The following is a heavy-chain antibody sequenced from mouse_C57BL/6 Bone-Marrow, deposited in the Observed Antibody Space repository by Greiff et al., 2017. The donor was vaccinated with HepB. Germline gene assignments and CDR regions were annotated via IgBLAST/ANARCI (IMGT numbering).Heavy chain of an antibody. CDR2: IWSGRST. Sequence: QVQLQHSGPGLVQPSQSLSITCTVSGFSLTSYGVHWVRQSPGKGLEWLGVIWSGRSTDYNAAFMSRLSITKDNSKSQVFFKMNSLQADDTAIYYCAKGGSKGWYFDVWGTGTTVTVSS. CDR3: AKGGSKGWYFDV. D-gene: IGHD1-1*01. V-gene: IGHV2-5*01. J-gene: IGHJ1*03. CDR1: GFSLTSYG.